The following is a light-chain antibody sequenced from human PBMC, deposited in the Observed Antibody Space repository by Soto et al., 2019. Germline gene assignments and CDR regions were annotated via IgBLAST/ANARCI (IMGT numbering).Light chain of an antibody. CDR2: GAS. Sequence: EIVLTQSPGTLSLSPGERATLSCRASQSVSSSQLAWYQQKPGQAPRLLMYGASSRATGIPARFSGSGSGTDFTLTISSLEPEDFAVYYCQQRSNWPVTFGQGTRLEIK. J-gene: IGKJ5*01. CDR3: QQRSNWPVT. CDR1: QSVSSSQ. V-gene: IGKV3D-20*02.